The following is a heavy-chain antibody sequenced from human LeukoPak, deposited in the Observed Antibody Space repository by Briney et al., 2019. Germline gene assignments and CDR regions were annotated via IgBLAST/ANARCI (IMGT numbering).Heavy chain of an antibody. CDR2: IYSGGST. D-gene: IGHD3-10*01. CDR3: ARAKPKNMVRGLIMRRESRYYFDY. Sequence: GGSLRLSCAASGFTVSSNYMSWVRQAPGKGLEWVSVIYSGGSTYYADSVKGRFAISRDNSKSTLYIQMNSLRAEDTAVYYCARAKPKNMVRGLIMRRESRYYFDYWGQGTLVTVSS. CDR1: GFTVSSNY. J-gene: IGHJ4*02. V-gene: IGHV3-53*01.